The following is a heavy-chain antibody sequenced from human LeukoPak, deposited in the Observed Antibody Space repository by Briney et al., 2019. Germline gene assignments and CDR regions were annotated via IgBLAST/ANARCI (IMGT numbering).Heavy chain of an antibody. Sequence: GSLRLSCAASGFTSSSYAMHSVRQAPGKGLEWVAVISYDGSNKYYADSVKGRFTISRDNSKNTLYLQMNSLRAEDTAVYYCARDKIDYDSSGYYKELDYWGQGTLVTVSS. D-gene: IGHD3-22*01. CDR3: ARDKIDYDSSGYYKELDY. V-gene: IGHV3-30-3*01. CDR2: ISYDGSNK. J-gene: IGHJ4*02. CDR1: GFTSSSYA.